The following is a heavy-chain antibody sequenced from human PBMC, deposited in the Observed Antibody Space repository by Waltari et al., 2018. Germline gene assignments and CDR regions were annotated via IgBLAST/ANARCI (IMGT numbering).Heavy chain of an antibody. CDR1: GFALGNYW. CDR2: IMTDGREE. V-gene: IGHV3-7*01. D-gene: IGHD3-22*01. CDR3: VRDQWFAFDI. J-gene: IGHJ3*02. Sequence: EVQLVESGGGLVQRGGSLGLYCASSGFALGNYWMGWVRQAPGKGPEWVANIMTDGREEYYVDSVRGRFTISRDNAKNSLYLQMNSLRPEDMAVYYCVRDQWFAFDIWGQGTMVTVSS.